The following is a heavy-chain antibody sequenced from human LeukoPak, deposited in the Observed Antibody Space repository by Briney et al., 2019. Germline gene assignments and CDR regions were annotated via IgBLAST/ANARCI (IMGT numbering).Heavy chain of an antibody. Sequence: GGSLRLSCGASGFTFSSHSMNWVRPAPGRGLEWVSYISSAGRTYYADSVDGRFTTSRDNAKNSLYLQMNSLRDEDTAVYYCARESVSGSYEDYWGQGTLVTVSS. CDR3: ARESVSGSYEDY. CDR2: ISSAGRT. J-gene: IGHJ4*02. V-gene: IGHV3-48*02. CDR1: GFTFSSHS. D-gene: IGHD1-26*01.